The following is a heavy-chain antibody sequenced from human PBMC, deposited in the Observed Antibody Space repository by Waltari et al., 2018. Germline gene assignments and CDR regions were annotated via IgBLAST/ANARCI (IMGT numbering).Heavy chain of an antibody. D-gene: IGHD3-3*01. CDR3: ARDFLEWTDAFDI. CDR2: IKQDGSEK. J-gene: IGHJ3*02. Sequence: EVQLVESGGGLVQPGESVRLSCTGSGFTFSSYWMSWVRQAPGKGLEWVANIKQDGSEKYYVDSVKGRFTISRDNAKNSLYLQMNSLRAEDTAVYYCARDFLEWTDAFDIWGQGTMVTVSS. V-gene: IGHV3-7*01. CDR1: GFTFSSYW.